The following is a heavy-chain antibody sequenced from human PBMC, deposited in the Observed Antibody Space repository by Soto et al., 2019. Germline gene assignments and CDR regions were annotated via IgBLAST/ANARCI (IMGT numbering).Heavy chain of an antibody. CDR3: ARARVVVVAAPDFDY. J-gene: IGHJ4*02. Sequence: ASVKVSCKASGYTFTSYYMHWVRQAPGQGLEWMGIINPSGGSTSYAQKFQGRVTMTRDTSTSTVYMELSSLRSEDTAVYYCARARVVVVAAPDFDYWGQGTLVTSPQ. D-gene: IGHD2-15*01. CDR1: GYTFTSYY. V-gene: IGHV1-46*01. CDR2: INPSGGST.